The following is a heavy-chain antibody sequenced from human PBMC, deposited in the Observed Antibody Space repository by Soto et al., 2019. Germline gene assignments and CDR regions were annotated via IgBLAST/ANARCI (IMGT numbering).Heavy chain of an antibody. Sequence: GGSLRLSCAASGFTVSSNYMSWVRQAPGKGLEWVSVIYSGGSTYYADSVKGRFTISRDNSKNTLYLQMNSLRAEDTAVYYCASAYCSGGSCPDYWGQGTLVTVSS. CDR2: IYSGGST. CDR3: ASAYCSGGSCPDY. V-gene: IGHV3-66*01. CDR1: GFTVSSNY. D-gene: IGHD2-15*01. J-gene: IGHJ4*02.